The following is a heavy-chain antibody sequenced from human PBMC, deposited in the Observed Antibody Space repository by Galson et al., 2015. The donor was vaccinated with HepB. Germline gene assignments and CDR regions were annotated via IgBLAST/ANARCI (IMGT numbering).Heavy chain of an antibody. CDR3: AKVYYDSSGLYYFDY. CDR1: GFTFSSYG. CDR2: IRYDGSNK. Sequence: SLRLSCAASGFTFSSYGMQWVRQAPGKGLEWVAFIRYDGSNKYYADSVKGRFTISRDNSKNTLYLQMNSLRAEDTAVYYCAKVYYDSSGLYYFDYWGQGTLVTVSS. J-gene: IGHJ4*02. V-gene: IGHV3-30*02. D-gene: IGHD3-22*01.